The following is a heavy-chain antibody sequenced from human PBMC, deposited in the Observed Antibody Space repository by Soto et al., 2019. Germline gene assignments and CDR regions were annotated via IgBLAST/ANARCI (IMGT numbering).Heavy chain of an antibody. J-gene: IGHJ4*02. CDR2: INGDGTDT. V-gene: IGHV3-74*03. D-gene: IGHD3-16*01. CDR3: AREVGRGSGSYYLDY. CDR1: GFTFRMYW. Sequence: LRLSCAASGFTFRMYWMHWVRQAPGKGLLWVSRINGDGTDTTYADSVKGRFTISRDNAKDTVYLQMNGLRAEDTAVYYCAREVGRGSGSYYLDYWGQETLVTVSS.